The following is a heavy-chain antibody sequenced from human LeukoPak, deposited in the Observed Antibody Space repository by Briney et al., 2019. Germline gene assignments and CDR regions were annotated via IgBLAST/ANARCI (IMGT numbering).Heavy chain of an antibody. CDR1: GYTFTSYG. CDR2: ISAYNGNT. V-gene: IGHV1-18*01. CDR3: ARDRYLYDFWSGYFRPPYYYGMDV. D-gene: IGHD3-3*01. J-gene: IGHJ6*02. Sequence: ASVKVSCKASGYTFTSYGISWVRQAPGQGLEWMGWISAYNGNTNYAQKLQGRVTMTTDTSTSTAYMELRSLRSDDTAVYYCARDRYLYDFWSGYFRPPYYYGMDVWGQGTTVTVSS.